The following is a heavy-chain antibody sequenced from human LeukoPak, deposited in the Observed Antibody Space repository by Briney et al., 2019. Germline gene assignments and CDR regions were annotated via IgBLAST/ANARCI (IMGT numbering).Heavy chain of an antibody. D-gene: IGHD3-22*01. CDR2: ISYSLDT. J-gene: IGHJ5*02. CDR3: ARDPSSGWFSSWFDP. Sequence: PAEPLSLTCAGSDFSINSGFYWGWIRQPPGKGLEWIGSISYSLDTYYSPSLKSRLTMSLDTSTNQFSLTLSSVTAADTAVYYCARDPSSGWFSSWFDPWGQGTLVTVTS. V-gene: IGHV4-38-2*02. CDR1: DFSINSGFY.